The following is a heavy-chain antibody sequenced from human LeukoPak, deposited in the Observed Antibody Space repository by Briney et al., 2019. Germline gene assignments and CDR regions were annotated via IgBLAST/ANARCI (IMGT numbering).Heavy chain of an antibody. J-gene: IGHJ3*02. CDR3: AGATSREAFDI. CDR2: VHYSGST. D-gene: IGHD2-2*01. CDR1: GGSISDYY. V-gene: IGHV4-59*07. Sequence: SDTLSLTCTVSGGSISDYYWSWIRQPPGKGLEWIGYVHYSGSTNYTPSLKSRVTISINTSKNQFSLRLSPVTAADTAVYYCAGATSREAFDIWGQGTMVTVSS.